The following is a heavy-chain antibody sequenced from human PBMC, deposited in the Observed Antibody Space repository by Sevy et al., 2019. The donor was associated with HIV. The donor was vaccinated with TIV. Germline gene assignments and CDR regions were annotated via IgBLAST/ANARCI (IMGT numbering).Heavy chain of an antibody. V-gene: IGHV3-30*02. CDR1: GFTFSSYG. Sequence: GGSLRLSCEASGFTFSSYGMHWLRQAPGKGLEWVAFIGYDGTNEYHADSVKGRFTISRDNSKNTLYLQMKSLREEDTAVFYCATKVGMGAFDLSGQWTKVTVSS. D-gene: IGHD1-26*01. CDR2: IGYDGTNE. J-gene: IGHJ3*01. CDR3: ATKVGMGAFDL.